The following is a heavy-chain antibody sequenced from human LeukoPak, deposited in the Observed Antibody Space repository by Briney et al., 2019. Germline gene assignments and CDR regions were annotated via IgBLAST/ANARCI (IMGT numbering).Heavy chain of an antibody. Sequence: PGGSLRLSCAASGFTVSSNYMSWVRQAPGKGLEWVAVISYDGSNKYYADSVKGRFTISRDNSKNTLYLQMSSLRAEDTAVYYCVKDEGVVPAALNWFDPWGQGTLVTVSS. CDR2: ISYDGSNK. D-gene: IGHD2-2*01. J-gene: IGHJ5*02. V-gene: IGHV3-30*14. CDR1: GFTVSSNY. CDR3: VKDEGVVPAALNWFDP.